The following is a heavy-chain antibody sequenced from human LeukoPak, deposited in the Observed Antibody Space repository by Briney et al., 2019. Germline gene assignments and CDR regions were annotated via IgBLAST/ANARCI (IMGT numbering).Heavy chain of an antibody. D-gene: IGHD3-10*01. CDR3: ARGSFGQLLFDY. Sequence: ASVKVSCKASGYTFTGYYMHWVRQAPGQGLEWMGWINPNSGGTNYAQKFQGRVTMTTDTSTSTAYMELRNLISDDTAVYYCARGSFGQLLFDYWGQGTLVTVSS. V-gene: IGHV1-2*02. CDR1: GYTFTGYY. CDR2: INPNSGGT. J-gene: IGHJ4*02.